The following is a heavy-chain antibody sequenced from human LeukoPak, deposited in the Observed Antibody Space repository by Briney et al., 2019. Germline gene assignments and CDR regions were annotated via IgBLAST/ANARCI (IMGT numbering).Heavy chain of an antibody. CDR1: GFTFSSYW. D-gene: IGHD2-8*02. J-gene: IGHJ4*02. CDR2: INSDGSST. Sequence: GGSLRLSCAASGFTFSSYWMHWVRQAPGKGLVWVSRINSDGSSTSYADSVKGRFTISRDNVKNTLYLQMNSLRAEDTAVYFCARDQLYCTGGYCYFDYWGQGTLVTVSS. CDR3: ARDQLYCTGGYCYFDY. V-gene: IGHV3-74*01.